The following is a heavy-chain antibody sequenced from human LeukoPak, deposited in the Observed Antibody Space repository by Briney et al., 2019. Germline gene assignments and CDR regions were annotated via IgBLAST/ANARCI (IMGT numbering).Heavy chain of an antibody. Sequence: GGSLRLSCAASGFTFSSYAMSWVRQAPGKGLEWVSSISDSGGSTYYADSVKGRFTVSRDNSKNTLYLQMNSLRSEDTAVYYCATGVGWRHYYYYYMDVWGKGTTVTVSS. J-gene: IGHJ6*03. CDR2: ISDSGGST. D-gene: IGHD2-15*01. CDR1: GFTFSSYA. V-gene: IGHV3-23*01. CDR3: ATGVGWRHYYYYYMDV.